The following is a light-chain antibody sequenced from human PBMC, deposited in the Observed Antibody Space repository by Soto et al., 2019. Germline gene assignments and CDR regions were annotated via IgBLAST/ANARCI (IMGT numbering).Light chain of an antibody. J-gene: IGKJ2*01. CDR1: QTISTY. CDR2: AAS. V-gene: IGKV1-39*01. CDR3: QQGYSTPYT. Sequence: DIQMTQSPSSLSASVGDRITITCRASQTISTYLNWYQQKPGKAPRLLIYAASSLQSGVPSSFSGSGSGTDFTLTISSLQPDDSATYYCQQGYSTPYTFGQGTKLEIK.